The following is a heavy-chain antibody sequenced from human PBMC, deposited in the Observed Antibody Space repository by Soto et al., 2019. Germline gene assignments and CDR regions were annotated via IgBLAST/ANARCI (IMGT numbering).Heavy chain of an antibody. V-gene: IGHV1-69*13. CDR1: GGTFGSHG. Sequence: GASVKVSCKASGGTFGSHGIAWVRQAPGQGLEWMGGFIAMLGTPTYAKKVQGRATITADESLTSSYLELRSLRSEDTGVYFCARGAMANFDYWGQGTVVTGSS. CDR2: FIAMLGTP. J-gene: IGHJ4*02. D-gene: IGHD5-18*01. CDR3: ARGAMANFDY.